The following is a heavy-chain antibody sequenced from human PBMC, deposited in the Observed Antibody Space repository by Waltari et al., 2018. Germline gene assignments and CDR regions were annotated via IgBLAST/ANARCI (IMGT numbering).Heavy chain of an antibody. V-gene: IGHV1-18*01. D-gene: IGHD3-22*01. J-gene: IGHJ4*02. CDR3: ARFQGGYYDSSGFDY. CDR1: GYTFTSYG. CDR2: VSAYNGNT. Sequence: QVQLVQSGAEVKKPGASVKVSYKASGYTFTSYGISWVRQAPGQGLEWMGWVSAYNGNTNYAQKLQGRVTMTTDTSTSTAYMELRSLRSDDTAVYYCARFQGGYYDSSGFDYWGQGTLVTVSS.